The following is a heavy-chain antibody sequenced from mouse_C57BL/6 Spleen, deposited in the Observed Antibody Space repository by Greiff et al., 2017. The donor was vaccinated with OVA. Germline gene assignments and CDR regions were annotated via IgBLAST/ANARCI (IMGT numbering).Heavy chain of an antibody. D-gene: IGHD2-3*01. V-gene: IGHV3-1*01. CDR2: ISYSGST. Sequence: DVQLQESGPGMVKPSQSLSLTCTVTGYSITSGYDWHWIRHFPGNKLEWMGYISYSGSTNYNPSLKSRISITHDTSKNHFFLKLNSVTTEDTATYYCARRGGYYVGAMDYWGQGTSVTVSS. CDR3: ARRGGYYVGAMDY. CDR1: GYSITSGYD. J-gene: IGHJ4*01.